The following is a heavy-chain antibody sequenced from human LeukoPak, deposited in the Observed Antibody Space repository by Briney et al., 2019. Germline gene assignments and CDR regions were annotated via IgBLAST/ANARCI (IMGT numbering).Heavy chain of an antibody. V-gene: IGHV4-34*01. Sequence: SETLSLTCAVYGGFFSGYYWSWIRQPPGKGLEWIGNIYHSGSTNYNPSLKSRVTISVDTSKNQFSLRLNSVTAADTAVYYCARVITGSGNYRICNWFDPWGQGTLVTVSS. CDR2: IYHSGST. CDR3: ARVITGSGNYRICNWFDP. J-gene: IGHJ5*02. CDR1: GGFFSGYY. D-gene: IGHD1-26*01.